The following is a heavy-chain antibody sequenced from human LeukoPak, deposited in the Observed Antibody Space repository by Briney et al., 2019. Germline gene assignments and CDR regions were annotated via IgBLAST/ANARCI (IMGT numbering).Heavy chain of an antibody. CDR2: FDPEDGET. CDR3: ARGAQHPTEAFDI. Sequence: ASVKVSCKVSGYTLTELSIYWVRQAPGKGLEWMGGFDPEDGETIYGQKFQGRVTMTEDTSTDTAYMELSSLRSEDTAVYYCARGAQHPTEAFDIWGQGTMVTVSS. CDR1: GYTLTELS. V-gene: IGHV1-24*01. J-gene: IGHJ3*02. D-gene: IGHD1-26*01.